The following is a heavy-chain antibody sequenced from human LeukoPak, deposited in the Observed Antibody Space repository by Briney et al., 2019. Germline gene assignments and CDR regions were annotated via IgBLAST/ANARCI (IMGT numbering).Heavy chain of an antibody. Sequence: GGSLRLSCAASGFTFSSYWMSWVRQAPGKGLEWVANIKQDGSEKYYVDSVKGRFTISRDNAKNSLYLQMNSLRAEDTAVYYCARVPLVRAPYYDFWSGPHHLAADYWGQGTLVTVSS. CDR3: ARVPLVRAPYYDFWSGPHHLAADY. CDR2: IKQDGSEK. J-gene: IGHJ4*02. CDR1: GFTFSSYW. V-gene: IGHV3-7*01. D-gene: IGHD3-3*01.